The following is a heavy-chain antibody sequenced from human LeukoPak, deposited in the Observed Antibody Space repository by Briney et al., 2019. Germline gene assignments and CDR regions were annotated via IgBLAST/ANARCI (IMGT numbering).Heavy chain of an antibody. CDR1: GYTFTGYY. V-gene: IGHV1-2*06. CDR2: INPNSGGT. D-gene: IGHD6-19*01. J-gene: IGHJ4*02. Sequence: ASVKVSCKASGYTFTGYYMHWVRQAPGQGLEWMGRINPNSGGTNYAQEFQGRVTMTRDTSISTAYMELSRLRSDDTAVYYCASSGYSSGWYKYWGQGTLVTVSS. CDR3: ASSGYSSGWYKY.